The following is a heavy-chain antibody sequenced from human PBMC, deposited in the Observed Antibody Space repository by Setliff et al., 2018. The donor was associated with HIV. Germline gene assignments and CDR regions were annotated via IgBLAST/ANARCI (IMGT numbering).Heavy chain of an antibody. D-gene: IGHD2-15*01. J-gene: IGHJ4*02. CDR3: ARGGLGVVGAIDY. CDR1: GGSFSGYY. V-gene: IGHV4-34*01. Sequence: SETLSLTCAVYGGSFSGYYWTWIRQPPGRGLEWIGEIIHSGGTNYNRSLKSRVTISVDTSKNQFSLNLSSVTAADTAVYYCARGGLGVVGAIDYRSQGTLVTVSS. CDR2: IIHSGGT.